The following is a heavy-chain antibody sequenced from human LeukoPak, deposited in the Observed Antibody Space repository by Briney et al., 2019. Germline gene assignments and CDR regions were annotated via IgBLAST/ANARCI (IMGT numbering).Heavy chain of an antibody. CDR3: ARHPTRRDVYDRLDY. CDR2: MFYSGRT. Sequence: PSETLSLTCTVSGASISSGSYHWAWMRQPPGKRPEWIGSMFYSGRTYSNPSLKSRVTISVDTSKNQFSLKVTSVTAADTAVYYCARHPTRRDVYDRLDYWGQGTLVTVSS. J-gene: IGHJ4*02. CDR1: GASISSGSYH. V-gene: IGHV4-39*01. D-gene: IGHD5/OR15-5a*01.